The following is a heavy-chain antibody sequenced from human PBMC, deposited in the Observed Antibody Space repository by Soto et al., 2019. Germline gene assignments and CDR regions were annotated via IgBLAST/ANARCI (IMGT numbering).Heavy chain of an antibody. D-gene: IGHD2-2*01. Sequence: ASVKVYCKASGYTFTSYAMHWVRQAPGQRLEWMGWINAGNGNTKYSQKFQGRVTITRDTSASTAYMELSSLRSEDTAVYYCASSYCISTSCPPYYGMDVWGQGTTVTVSS. CDR1: GYTFTSYA. V-gene: IGHV1-3*01. CDR2: INAGNGNT. CDR3: ASSYCISTSCPPYYGMDV. J-gene: IGHJ6*02.